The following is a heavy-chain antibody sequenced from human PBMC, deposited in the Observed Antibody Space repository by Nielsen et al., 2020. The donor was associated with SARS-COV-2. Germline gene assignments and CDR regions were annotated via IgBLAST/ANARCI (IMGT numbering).Heavy chain of an antibody. J-gene: IGHJ5*02. CDR2: INPNSGGT. Sequence: ASVKVSCKASGYTFTGYYMHWVRQAPGQGLEWMGWINPNSGGTNYAQKFQGWVTMTRDTSISTAYMELSRLRSEDTAVYYCARVNRPDCSSTSCPRGWFDPWGQGTLVTVSS. CDR1: GYTFTGYY. CDR3: ARVNRPDCSSTSCPRGWFDP. D-gene: IGHD2-2*01. V-gene: IGHV1-2*04.